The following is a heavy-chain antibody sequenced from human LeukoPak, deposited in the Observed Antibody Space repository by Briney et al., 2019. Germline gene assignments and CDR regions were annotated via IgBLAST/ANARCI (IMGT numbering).Heavy chain of an antibody. D-gene: IGHD3-16*02. V-gene: IGHV3-30*02. CDR3: AKPPGKLSLTYYFDY. J-gene: IGHJ4*02. Sequence: GGSLRLSCAASGFTFSSYGMHWVRQAPGKGLEWVAFIRYDGSNKYYADSVKGRFTISRDNSKNTLYLQMNSLRAEDTAVYYCAKPPGKLSLTYYFDYWGQGTLVTVSS. CDR2: IRYDGSNK. CDR1: GFTFSSYG.